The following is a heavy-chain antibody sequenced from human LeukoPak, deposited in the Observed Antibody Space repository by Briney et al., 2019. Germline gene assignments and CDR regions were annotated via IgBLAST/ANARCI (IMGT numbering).Heavy chain of an antibody. D-gene: IGHD1-26*01. CDR2: INPNSGGT. J-gene: IGHJ4*02. Sequence: GASVKVSCKASGYTFTSYGISWVRQAPGQGLEWMGWINPNSGGTNYAQKFQGRVTMTRDTSISTAYMELSRLRSDDTAVYYCARTHDGTWELGGPLYFDYWGQGTLVTVSS. CDR1: GYTFTSYG. V-gene: IGHV1-2*02. CDR3: ARTHDGTWELGGPLYFDY.